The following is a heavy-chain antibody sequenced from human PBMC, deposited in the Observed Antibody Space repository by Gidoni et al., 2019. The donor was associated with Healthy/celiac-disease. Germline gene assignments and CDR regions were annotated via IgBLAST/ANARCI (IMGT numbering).Heavy chain of an antibody. D-gene: IGHD2-15*01. CDR1: GGTFSSYA. CDR2: IIPIFGTA. CDR3: ACRRGGGIVVVVAATDYSYYGMDV. Sequence: YGKASGGTFSSYAISWVRQAPGQGLEWMGGIIPIFGTANYAQKFQGRVTITADESTSTAYMELSSLRSEDTAVYYCACRRGGGIVVVVAATDYSYYGMDVWGQGTTVTVSS. V-gene: IGHV1-69*01. J-gene: IGHJ6*02.